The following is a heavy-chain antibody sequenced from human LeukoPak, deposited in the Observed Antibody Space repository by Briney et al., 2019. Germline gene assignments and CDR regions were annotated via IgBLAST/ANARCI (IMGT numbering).Heavy chain of an antibody. D-gene: IGHD3-22*01. CDR2: IKSKTDGGTT. V-gene: IGHV3-15*01. Sequence: GGSLRLSCAASGFTFSNAWMSWVRQAPGKGLEWVGRIKSKTDGGTTDYAAPVKGRFTISRDDSKNTLYLQMNSLKTEDTAVYYCTTAQAYYYDSSGYYYWGQGTLVTVSS. CDR1: GFTFSNAW. J-gene: IGHJ4*02. CDR3: TTAQAYYYDSSGYYY.